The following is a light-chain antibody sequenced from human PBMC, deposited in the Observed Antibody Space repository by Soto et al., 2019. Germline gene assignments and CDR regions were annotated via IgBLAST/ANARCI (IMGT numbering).Light chain of an antibody. J-gene: IGKJ1*01. Sequence: DIQMTQSPSTLSASVGDRVTITCRASQSVSTWLAWYRQKPGKAPKLLIYKASSLESGVPSRFSGSGSGTEFTLTISSLQPDDFATYYCQQYYSYWTFGQGAKAAI. CDR2: KAS. CDR3: QQYYSYWT. CDR1: QSVSTW. V-gene: IGKV1-5*03.